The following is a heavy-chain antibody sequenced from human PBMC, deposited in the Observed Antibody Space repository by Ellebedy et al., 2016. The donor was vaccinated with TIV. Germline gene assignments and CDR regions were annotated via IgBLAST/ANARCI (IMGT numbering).Heavy chain of an antibody. D-gene: IGHD5-18*01. Sequence: AASVKVSCKASGYTFISYYVHWVRQAPGQGLEWMGIINPSGGTTTYAQKFQGRVTMTRDTSTSTVFMELSSLRSEDTAVYYCARGMDTIMVAPHHWGQGTRVTVSS. CDR1: GYTFISYY. CDR2: INPSGGTT. CDR3: ARGMDTIMVAPHH. J-gene: IGHJ5*02. V-gene: IGHV1-46*01.